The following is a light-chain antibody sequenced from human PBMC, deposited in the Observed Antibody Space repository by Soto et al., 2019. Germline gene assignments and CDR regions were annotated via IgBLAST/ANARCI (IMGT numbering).Light chain of an antibody. CDR2: GAS. V-gene: IGKV3-20*01. Sequence: EIVLTQSPGTLSLSPGERATLSCRASQSVSSNYLAWHQQKPGQAPRLLIYGASSRATGIPDRFSGSGSGTDFTLTISRLEPEDFAVYYCQQYGSSPLTFGGGTNVDIK. J-gene: IGKJ4*01. CDR3: QQYGSSPLT. CDR1: QSVSSNY.